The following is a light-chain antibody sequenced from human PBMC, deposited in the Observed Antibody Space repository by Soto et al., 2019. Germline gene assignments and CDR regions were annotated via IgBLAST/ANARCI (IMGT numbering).Light chain of an antibody. CDR3: QQLNDYPLT. CDR1: QGIRSF. Sequence: IPLTQSPSSLSASVGDRVNLTCRASQGIRSFLAWYQQKPGKAPKLLIYAASTLQTGVPSRFSGSGSGTDFTITISSLQPEDFATYYCQQLNDYPLTFGGGTTVEIK. J-gene: IGKJ4*01. CDR2: AAS. V-gene: IGKV1-9*01.